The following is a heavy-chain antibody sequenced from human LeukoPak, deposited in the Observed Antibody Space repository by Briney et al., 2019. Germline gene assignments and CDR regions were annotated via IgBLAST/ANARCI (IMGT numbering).Heavy chain of an antibody. CDR3: AKDRTTTFYYYYMDV. J-gene: IGHJ6*03. V-gene: IGHV3-74*01. D-gene: IGHD1-1*01. CDR2: INSDGSST. Sequence: GGSLRLSCAASGFTFSSYWMHWVRQAPGKGLVWVSRINSDGSSTSYADSVKGRFTISRDNAKNSLYLQMNSLRAEDMALYYCAKDRTTTFYYYYMDVWGKGTTVTVSS. CDR1: GFTFSSYW.